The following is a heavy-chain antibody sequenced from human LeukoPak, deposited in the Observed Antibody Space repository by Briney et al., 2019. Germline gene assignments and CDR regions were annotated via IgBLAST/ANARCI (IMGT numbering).Heavy chain of an antibody. D-gene: IGHD2/OR15-2a*01. CDR3: ARAFHFGYFFDY. CDR2: INGDGSSA. V-gene: IGHV3-74*01. Sequence: PGGSLRLSCAVSGLIFSHYSMHWVRQAPGKGLLWVSGINGDGSSASYGNSVKGRFTISRDNAKNTLFLQMNSLTVEDTAVYYCARAFHFGYFFDYWGQGALVTVSS. J-gene: IGHJ4*02. CDR1: GLIFSHYS.